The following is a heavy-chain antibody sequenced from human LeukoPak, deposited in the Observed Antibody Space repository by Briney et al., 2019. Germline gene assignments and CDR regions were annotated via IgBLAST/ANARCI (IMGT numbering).Heavy chain of an antibody. CDR1: GYTFTEHF. J-gene: IGHJ4*02. CDR3: ARDLRPANL. V-gene: IGHV1-2*02. Sequence: ASVKVSCKASGYTFTEHFIHWVRQAPGQGLQYMGWIHPASANTVYAQMFHGRVTLTRDTPATTTYTELSGLRSDDTAVYYCARDLRPANLWGQGTLVTVSS. D-gene: IGHD1-7*01. CDR2: IHPASANT.